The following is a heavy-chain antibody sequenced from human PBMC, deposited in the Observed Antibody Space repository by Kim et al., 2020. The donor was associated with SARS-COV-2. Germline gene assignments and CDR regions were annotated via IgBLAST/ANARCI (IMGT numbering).Heavy chain of an antibody. Sequence: GGSLRLSCAASGFTFSSYGMHWVRQAPGKGPEWVAVISYDGSNKYYADSVKGRFTISRDNSKNTLYLQMNSLRAEDTAVYYCARSLGYFHGMDVWGQGTT. CDR1: GFTFSSYG. V-gene: IGHV3-30*03. D-gene: IGHD5-18*01. CDR2: ISYDGSNK. J-gene: IGHJ6*02. CDR3: ARSLGYFHGMDV.